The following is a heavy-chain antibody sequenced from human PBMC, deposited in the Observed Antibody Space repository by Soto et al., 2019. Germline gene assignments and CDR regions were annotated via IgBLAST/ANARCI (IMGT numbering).Heavy chain of an antibody. CDR1: GGTFSSYV. Sequence: QVQLVQSGAEVKKPGSSVKVSCKASGGTFSSYVIRWVRQAPGQGLEWMGGITPIFGTPRYAQNFQGRVTITADESTSTAYMELSSLRSEDTAVYYCARDRGLRYYDFWSGFLFYGMDVWGQGTTVTVSS. V-gene: IGHV1-69*01. CDR3: ARDRGLRYYDFWSGFLFYGMDV. J-gene: IGHJ6*02. D-gene: IGHD3-3*01. CDR2: ITPIFGTP.